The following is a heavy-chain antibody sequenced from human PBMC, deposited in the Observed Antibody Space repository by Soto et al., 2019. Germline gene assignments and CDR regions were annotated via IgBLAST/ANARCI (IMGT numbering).Heavy chain of an antibody. Sequence: QVQLQESGPGLVEPSQTLSLTCTVSGGSISSGDYYWSWIRQPPGKGLEWIGYIYYSGSTYYNPSLKSRVTISVDTSKNQFSLKLSSVTAADTAVYYCARAGLEMVTAYLSWFDPWGQGTLVTVSS. D-gene: IGHD2-21*02. V-gene: IGHV4-30-4*01. CDR1: GGSISSGDYY. CDR2: IYYSGST. J-gene: IGHJ5*02. CDR3: ARAGLEMVTAYLSWFDP.